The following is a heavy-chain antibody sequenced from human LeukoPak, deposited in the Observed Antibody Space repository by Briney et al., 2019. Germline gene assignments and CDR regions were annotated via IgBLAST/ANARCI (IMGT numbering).Heavy chain of an antibody. J-gene: IGHJ4*02. CDR3: AREGIDDSSAVY. CDR2: MNPNSGNT. Sequence: ASVKVSCKASGYTFSNYDINWVRQATGQGLEWMGWMNPNSGNTGFVQKFQGRVTMTRDTSTSTVYMELSSLRSEDTAVYYCAREGIDDSSAVYWGQGTLVTVSS. CDR1: GYTFSNYD. D-gene: IGHD3-22*01. V-gene: IGHV1-8*01.